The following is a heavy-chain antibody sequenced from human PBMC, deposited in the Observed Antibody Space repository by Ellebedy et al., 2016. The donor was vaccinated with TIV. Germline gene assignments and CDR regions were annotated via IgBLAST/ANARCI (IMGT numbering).Heavy chain of an antibody. CDR2: IKSKNDGGTT. J-gene: IGHJ1*01. V-gene: IGHV3-15*01. CDR1: GFTFSVAW. Sequence: PGGSLRLSCAASGFTFSVAWMAWVRQAPGKGLEWVGRIKSKNDGGTTDYAAPVQGRFTISRDESENTLYLQMNSLKTEDTAVYYCATNPVVSAGHDGKWGQGTLVTVSS. D-gene: IGHD2-21*02. CDR3: ATNPVVSAGHDGK.